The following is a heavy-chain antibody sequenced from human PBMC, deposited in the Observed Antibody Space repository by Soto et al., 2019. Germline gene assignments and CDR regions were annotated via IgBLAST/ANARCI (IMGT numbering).Heavy chain of an antibody. CDR2: INSDGSST. D-gene: IGHD1-26*01. Sequence: GGSLRLSFAASGITVSSYWMHWVRQAPGKGLVWVSRINSDGSSTTYADSVKGRFTISRDNAKNTLYLQMNSLRAEDTAVYYCARGHSGTYYRAFDYWGQGTLVTVSS. J-gene: IGHJ4*02. V-gene: IGHV3-74*01. CDR3: ARGHSGTYYRAFDY. CDR1: GITVSSYW.